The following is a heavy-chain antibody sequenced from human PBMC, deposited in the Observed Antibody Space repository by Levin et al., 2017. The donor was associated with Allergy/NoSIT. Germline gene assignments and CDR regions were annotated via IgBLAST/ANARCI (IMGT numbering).Heavy chain of an antibody. V-gene: IGHV3-11*01. Sequence: GESLKISCAASGFTFSDYYMSWIRQAPGKGLQWVSYISSSGSHIDSADSVKGRFTISRDNARNSLFLQMNSLRAEDTAVYYCARDRVSSSYYDLHYYSYHGIDVWGQGTTVTVSS. J-gene: IGHJ6*02. CDR2: ISSSGSHI. CDR1: GFTFSDYY. D-gene: IGHD6-13*01. CDR3: ARDRVSSSYYDLHYYSYHGIDV.